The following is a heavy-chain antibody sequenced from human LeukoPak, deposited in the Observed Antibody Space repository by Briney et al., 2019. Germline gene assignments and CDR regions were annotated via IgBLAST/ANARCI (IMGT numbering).Heavy chain of an antibody. CDR3: ARGIADPYSFDS. Sequence: PSETLSLTCTVSGGSTTFYYWSWIRQPAGQGLEWIGRIYSTGSTNYSTSLKSRVTMSVDKSKNQFALNLSSVTCADTAVYYCARGIADPYSFDSWGQGTLVTVSS. CDR1: GGSTTFYY. J-gene: IGHJ4*02. D-gene: IGHD6-13*01. V-gene: IGHV4-4*07. CDR2: IYSTGST.